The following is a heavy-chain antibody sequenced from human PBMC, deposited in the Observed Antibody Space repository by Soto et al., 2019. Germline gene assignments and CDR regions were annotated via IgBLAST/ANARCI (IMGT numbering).Heavy chain of an antibody. CDR2: ISGGGDRT. CDR3: ARKVLGSTSRPDYSYFDL. D-gene: IGHD2-2*01. Sequence: EVQLLESGGGLVQPGGSLRLSCVGSGFTFISYAMNWVRQAPGKGLEWVSGISGGGDRTFDADSVKGRFTISRDNSKNTVNLQMNSLRADDTAVYYCARKVLGSTSRPDYSYFDLLGRGTLVTVSS. J-gene: IGHJ2*01. CDR1: GFTFISYA. V-gene: IGHV3-23*01.